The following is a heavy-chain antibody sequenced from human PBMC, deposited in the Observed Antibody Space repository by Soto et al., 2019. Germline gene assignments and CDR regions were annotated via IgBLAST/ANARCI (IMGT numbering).Heavy chain of an antibody. CDR1: SGSISSTSYY. Sequence: SETLSLTCTVSSGSISSTSYYWAWIRQPPGKGLEWIGALYYDGTTYYTESLKSRVSISVDTSKNQFFLKVNSVTAADTAVYFFARQGRNTKIVLVKHYAADFWGQGTAVTVSS. CDR2: LYYDGTT. V-gene: IGHV4-39*01. J-gene: IGHJ6*02. CDR3: ARQGRNTKIVLVKHYAADF. D-gene: IGHD3-22*01.